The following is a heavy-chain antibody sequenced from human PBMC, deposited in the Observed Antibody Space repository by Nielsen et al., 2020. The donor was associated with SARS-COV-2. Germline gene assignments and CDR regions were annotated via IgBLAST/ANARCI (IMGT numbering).Heavy chain of an antibody. CDR1: GFTFDDYA. CDR2: ISWNSGSI. CDR3: AKDMGYMDPGTDC. D-gene: IGHD5-24*01. Sequence: SLKISCAASGFTFDDYAMHWVRQAPGKGLEWVSGISWNSGSIGYADSVKGRFTISRDNAKNSLYLQMNSLRAEDTALYYCAKDMGYMDPGTDCWGQGTLVTVSS. V-gene: IGHV3-9*01. J-gene: IGHJ4*02.